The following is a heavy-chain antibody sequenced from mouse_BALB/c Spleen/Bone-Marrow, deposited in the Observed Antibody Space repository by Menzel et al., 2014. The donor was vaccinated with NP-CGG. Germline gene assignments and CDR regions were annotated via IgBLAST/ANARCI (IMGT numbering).Heavy chain of an antibody. CDR1: GFSLSTYGIG. CDR3: ARIDYWFAY. CDR2: IWWNDNK. J-gene: IGHJ3*01. Sequence: SGPGILQPSQTLSLTCSFSGFSLSTYGIGVGWIRQPSGKGLEWLAHIWWNDNKYYNTALESRLTISKDTSNNQVFLKIASVDTADTATYYCARIDYWFAYWGQGTLVTVSA. V-gene: IGHV8-11*01.